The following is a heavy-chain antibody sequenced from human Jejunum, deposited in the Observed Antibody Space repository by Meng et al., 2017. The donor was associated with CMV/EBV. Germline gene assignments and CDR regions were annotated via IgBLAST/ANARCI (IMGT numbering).Heavy chain of an antibody. Sequence: LSCAVTGFSFSDHWMHWVRQAPGKGLVWVSRINGDGSYTGCVDSVRGRFTISRDNAKNTLYLQMNSLRAEDTAVYYCARDFDVSRDWGQGTLVTVSS. CDR2: INGDGSYT. CDR3: ARDFDVSRD. CDR1: GFSFSDHW. J-gene: IGHJ4*02. V-gene: IGHV3-74*01. D-gene: IGHD3-9*01.